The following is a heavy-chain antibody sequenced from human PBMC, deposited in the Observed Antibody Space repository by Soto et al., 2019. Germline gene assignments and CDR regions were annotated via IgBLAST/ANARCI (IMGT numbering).Heavy chain of an antibody. V-gene: IGHV1-8*01. CDR3: ARGSGIDDYWIYYHYYMDF. CDR1: GYTFTSYD. D-gene: IGHD5-12*01. CDR2: MNPNSGNT. J-gene: IGHJ6*03. Sequence: ASVKVSCKASGYTFTSYDINWVRQATGQGLEWMGWMNPNSGNTGYAQKFQGRVTMTRNTSISTAYMELSSLRSEDTAVYYCARGSGIDDYWIYYHYYMDFWGKGTTVPVSS.